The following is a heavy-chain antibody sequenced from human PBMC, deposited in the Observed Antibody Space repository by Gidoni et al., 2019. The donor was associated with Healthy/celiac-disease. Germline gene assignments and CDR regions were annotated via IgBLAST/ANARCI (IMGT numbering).Heavy chain of an antibody. D-gene: IGHD3-9*01. CDR3: AKPLRYFDWFT. CDR2: IGGRGGSI. Sequence: EVQLWEAGGGLVQPGGSLRLSCAASGFTFSSYDMSWVRLAPGKGLEWVSAIGGRGGSIYYADSVKGLFTISRANSKHTLYLQMNSLRAEDTAVYYCAKPLRYFDWFTWGQGTLVTVSS. V-gene: IGHV3-23*01. J-gene: IGHJ5*02. CDR1: GFTFSSYD.